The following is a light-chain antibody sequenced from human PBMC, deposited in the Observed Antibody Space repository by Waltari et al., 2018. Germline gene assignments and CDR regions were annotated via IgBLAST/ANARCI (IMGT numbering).Light chain of an antibody. V-gene: IGKV4-1*01. Sequence: DIVMTQSPASLAVSLGERAPINCKSSQSVLYSSNNKNYLSWYQQKPGQPPKLLIYWASTRESGVPDRFSGSGSGTDFTLTISSLQAEDVAVYYCQQYYSTPLTFGPGTKVDIK. CDR2: WAS. CDR1: QSVLYSSNNKNY. CDR3: QQYYSTPLT. J-gene: IGKJ3*01.